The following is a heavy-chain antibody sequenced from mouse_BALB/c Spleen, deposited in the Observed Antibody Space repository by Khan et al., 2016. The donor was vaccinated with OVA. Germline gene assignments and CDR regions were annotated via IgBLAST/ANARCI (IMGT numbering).Heavy chain of an antibody. J-gene: IGHJ2*01. CDR1: GYTFTSYW. D-gene: IGHD2-4*01. V-gene: IGHV1-5*01. CDR3: TRSYDSYYFDY. Sequence: EVQLQESGTVLARPGASVKMSCKASGYTFTSYWMHWVKQRPGQGLEWIGAIYPGISDTSYNQKFKVKAKLTAVTSASTAYMELSSLTNEDSAVYVCTRSYDSYYFDYWGQGTTLRVSS. CDR2: IYPGISDT.